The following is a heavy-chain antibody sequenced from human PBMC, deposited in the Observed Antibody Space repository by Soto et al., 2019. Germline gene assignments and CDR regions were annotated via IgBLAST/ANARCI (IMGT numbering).Heavy chain of an antibody. V-gene: IGHV1-18*04. J-gene: IGHJ6*02. CDR1: GYTFTSYG. CDR2: ISAYNGNT. Sequence: ASVKVSCKASGYTFTSYGISWVRQAPGQGLEWMGWISAYNGNTNYAQKLQGRVTMTTDTSTSTAYTELRSLRSDDTAVYYCARDDSQAIAVAGIYYYYGMDVWGQGTKVTVYS. CDR3: ARDDSQAIAVAGIYYYYGMDV. D-gene: IGHD6-19*01.